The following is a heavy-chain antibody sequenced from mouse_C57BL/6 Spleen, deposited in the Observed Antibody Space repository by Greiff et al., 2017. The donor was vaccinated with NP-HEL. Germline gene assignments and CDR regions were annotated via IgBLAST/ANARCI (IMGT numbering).Heavy chain of an antibody. V-gene: IGHV1-76*01. CDR3: ARGEGSSLWYFDV. Sequence: QVQLQSGAELVRPGASVKLSCKASGYTFTDYYINWVKQRPGQGLEWIARIYPGSGNTYYNEKFKGKATLTAEKSSSTAYMQLSSLTSEDSAVYFCARGEGSSLWYFDVWGTGTTVTVSS. CDR1: GYTFTDYY. J-gene: IGHJ1*03. D-gene: IGHD1-1*01. CDR2: IYPGSGNT.